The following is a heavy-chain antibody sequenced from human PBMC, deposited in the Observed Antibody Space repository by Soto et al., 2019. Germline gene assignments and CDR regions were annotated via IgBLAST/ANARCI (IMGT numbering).Heavy chain of an antibody. CDR3: AKGLPEMATITDPIDY. Sequence: QVQLVESGGGVVQPGRSLRLSCAASGFTFSSYGMHWVRQAPGKGLEWVAVISYDGSNKYYADSVKGRFTISRDNSKNTLYLQMNSLRAEDTAVYYCAKGLPEMATITDPIDYWGQGTLVTVSS. CDR1: GFTFSSYG. D-gene: IGHD5-12*01. V-gene: IGHV3-30*18. J-gene: IGHJ4*02. CDR2: ISYDGSNK.